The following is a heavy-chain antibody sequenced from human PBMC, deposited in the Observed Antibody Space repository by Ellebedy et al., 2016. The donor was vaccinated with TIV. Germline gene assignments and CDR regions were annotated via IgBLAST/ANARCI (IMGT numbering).Heavy chain of an antibody. J-gene: IGHJ5*02. V-gene: IGHV4-34*01. CDR1: GGSFSGYY. CDR3: ARGGYDNWFNP. D-gene: IGHD1-1*01. CDR2: INHSGST. Sequence: SETLSLXCAVYGGSFSGYYWSWIRQPPGKGLEWIGEINHSGSTNYNPSLKSRVTISVDTSKNQFSLKLSSVTAADTAVYYCARGGYDNWFNPWGQGTLVTVSS.